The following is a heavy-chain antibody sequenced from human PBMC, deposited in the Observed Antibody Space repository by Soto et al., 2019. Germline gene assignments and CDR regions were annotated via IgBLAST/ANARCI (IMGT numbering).Heavy chain of an antibody. CDR3: ARFPLDCGADCFFDY. J-gene: IGHJ4*02. Sequence: PGESLKISCKVSGYSLTNYWIGWVRQMPGKGLECMGIIQLSDSDTTYSPSFQGQVTISADKSITTAYLQWSSLKASDTATYYCARFPLDCGADCFFDYWGQGTVVTVSS. D-gene: IGHD2-21*02. CDR1: GYSLTNYW. V-gene: IGHV5-51*01. CDR2: IQLSDSDT.